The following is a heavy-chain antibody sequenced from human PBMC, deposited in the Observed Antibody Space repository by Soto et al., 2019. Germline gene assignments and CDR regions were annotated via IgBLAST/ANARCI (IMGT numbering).Heavy chain of an antibody. CDR1: GFTFSDYY. D-gene: IGHD2-15*01. CDR3: ASGWGFCSGGSCPDAFDI. CDR2: ISSSGSTI. J-gene: IGHJ3*02. Sequence: GGSLRLSCAASGFTFSDYYMSWIRQAPGKGLEWVSYISSSGSTIYYADSVKGRFNISRDNAKNSLYLQMHSLRAEDTAVYYCASGWGFCSGGSCPDAFDIWGQGTMVTVSS. V-gene: IGHV3-11*01.